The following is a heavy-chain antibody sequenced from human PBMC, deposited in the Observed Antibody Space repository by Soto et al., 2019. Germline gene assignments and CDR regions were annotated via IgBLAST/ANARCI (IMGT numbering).Heavy chain of an antibody. V-gene: IGHV3-33*01. J-gene: IGHJ4*02. CDR3: ARAANYYDSSGYYDRITNFDY. CDR2: IWYDGSNK. CDR1: GFTFSSYG. Sequence: QVQLVESGGGVVQPGRSLRLSCAASGFTFSSYGMHWVRQAPGKGLEWVAVIWYDGSNKYYADSVKGRFTISRDNSKNTLSLXXNSLRAEDTAVYYCARAANYYDSSGYYDRITNFDYWGQGTLVTVSS. D-gene: IGHD3-22*01.